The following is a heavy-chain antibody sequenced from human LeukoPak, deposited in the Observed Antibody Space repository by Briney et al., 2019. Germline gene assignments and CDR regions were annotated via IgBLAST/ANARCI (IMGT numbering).Heavy chain of an antibody. CDR3: ARESSQDSGYVYFDY. CDR2: IIPIFGTA. Sequence: SVKVSCKASGGTFSSYAISWVRQAPGQGLEWMGGIIPIFGTANYAQKFQGRVTITADESTSTAYMELSCLRSEDTAVYYCARESSQDSGYVYFDYWGQGTLVTVSS. D-gene: IGHD5-12*01. CDR1: GGTFSSYA. J-gene: IGHJ4*02. V-gene: IGHV1-69*13.